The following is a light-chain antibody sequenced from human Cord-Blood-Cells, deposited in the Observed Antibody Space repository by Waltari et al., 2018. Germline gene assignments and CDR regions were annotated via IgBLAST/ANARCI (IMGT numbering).Light chain of an antibody. Sequence: QSALTQPASVSGSPGQSITIYCTGTSSDGGGYNYVSWYQQHPGKAPKLMLYEVSNRPSGVSNRFSGSKSGNTASLTISGLQAEDEADYYCSSYTSSSVVFSGGTKLTVL. V-gene: IGLV2-14*01. CDR1: SSDGGGYNY. CDR2: EVS. J-gene: IGLJ2*01. CDR3: SSYTSSSVV.